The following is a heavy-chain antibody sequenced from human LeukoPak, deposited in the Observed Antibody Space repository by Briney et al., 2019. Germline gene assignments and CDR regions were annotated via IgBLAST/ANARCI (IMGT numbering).Heavy chain of an antibody. D-gene: IGHD3-10*01. V-gene: IGHV3-23*01. J-gene: IGHJ4*02. CDR2: ISGGGGST. CDR1: GFTFSGYA. Sequence: GGSLRLSCAASGFTFSGYAMNWVRQAPGKGLEWVSTISGGGGSTYYAHSVKGRFTISRDDSKNTLYLQMNSLRAEDTAVYYCAKRGLLVTLFDYWGQGTLVTVSS. CDR3: AKRGLLVTLFDY.